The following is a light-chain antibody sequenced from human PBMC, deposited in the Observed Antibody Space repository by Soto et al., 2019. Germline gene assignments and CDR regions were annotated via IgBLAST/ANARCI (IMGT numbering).Light chain of an antibody. Sequence: IVMMQSPATLSVSPGYRATLSCMASQSVSSNLAWYQQKPGQAPRLLIYGASNRATGIPARFSGSGSGTDFTLTISSLQSEDVAVYYCQQYNKWPPRTFGQGTRLEIK. V-gene: IGKV3-15*01. CDR2: GAS. CDR3: QQYNKWPPRT. CDR1: QSVSSN. J-gene: IGKJ5*01.